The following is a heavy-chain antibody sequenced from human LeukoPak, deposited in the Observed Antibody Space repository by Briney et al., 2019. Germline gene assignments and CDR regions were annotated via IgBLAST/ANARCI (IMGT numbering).Heavy chain of an antibody. Sequence: GGSLRLSCAASGFTFDDYTMHWVRQAPGKGLEWVSLISWDGGSTYYADSAKGRFTISRDNSKNSLYLQMNSLRTEDTALYYCAKDRGRLGELSFFGRVASWGQGTLVTVSS. V-gene: IGHV3-43*01. J-gene: IGHJ4*02. CDR1: GFTFDDYT. D-gene: IGHD3-16*02. CDR2: ISWDGGST. CDR3: AKDRGRLGELSFFGRVAS.